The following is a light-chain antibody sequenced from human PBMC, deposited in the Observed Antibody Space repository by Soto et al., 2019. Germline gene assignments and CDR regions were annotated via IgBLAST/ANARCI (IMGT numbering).Light chain of an antibody. CDR2: AAS. Sequence: DFQMTQSPSSLSASVGDRVTITCRASQDIGTFLNWYQQKPGKPPNLLIYAASNLLSGVSSRFSGGGSGTDFTLTISSLQPEDFATYYCQQSYSTPQITFGPGTKVDMK. CDR3: QQSYSTPQIT. CDR1: QDIGTF. V-gene: IGKV1-39*01. J-gene: IGKJ3*01.